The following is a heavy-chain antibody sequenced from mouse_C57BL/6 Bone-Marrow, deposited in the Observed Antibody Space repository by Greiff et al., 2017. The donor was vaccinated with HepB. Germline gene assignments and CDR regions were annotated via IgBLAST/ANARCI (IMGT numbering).Heavy chain of an antibody. D-gene: IGHD1-1*01. CDR2: IDPSDSYT. CDR1: GYTFTSYW. V-gene: IGHV1-59*01. J-gene: IGHJ2*01. CDR3: ARNRVTTVVATPYYFDY. Sequence: VQLQQPGAELVRPGTSVKLSCKASGYTFTSYWMHWVKQRPGQGLEWIGVIDPSDSYTNYNQKFKGKATLTVDTSSSTAYMQLSSLTSEDSAVYYCARNRVTTVVATPYYFDYWGQGTTLTVSS.